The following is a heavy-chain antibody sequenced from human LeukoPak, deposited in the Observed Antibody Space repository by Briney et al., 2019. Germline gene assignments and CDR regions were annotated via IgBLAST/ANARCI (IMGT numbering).Heavy chain of an antibody. D-gene: IGHD3-10*01. CDR2: ISGSCGST. CDR3: AKDRIYYYGSGSYRAFGY. J-gene: IGHJ4*02. Sequence: PGGSLRLSCAASGFTFGSYAMSWVRQAPGKGLEWVSAISGSCGSTYYADSVKGRFTISRDNSKNTLYLQMNSLRAEDTAVYYCAKDRIYYYGSGSYRAFGYWGQGTLVTVSS. V-gene: IGHV3-23*01. CDR1: GFTFGSYA.